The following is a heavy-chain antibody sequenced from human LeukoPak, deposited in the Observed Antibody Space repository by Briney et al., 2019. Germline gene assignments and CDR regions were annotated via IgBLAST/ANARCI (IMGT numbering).Heavy chain of an antibody. CDR2: ISSSGSTI. CDR1: GFTFSSYE. D-gene: IGHD3-10*02. V-gene: IGHV3-48*03. Sequence: PGGSLRLSCAAPGFTFSSYEKNWVRQAPGKGLEWVSYISSSGSTIYYADSVKGRFTISRDNAKNSLYLQMNSLRAEDTAVYYCAELGITMIGGVWGKGTTVTISS. CDR3: AELGITMIGGV. J-gene: IGHJ6*04.